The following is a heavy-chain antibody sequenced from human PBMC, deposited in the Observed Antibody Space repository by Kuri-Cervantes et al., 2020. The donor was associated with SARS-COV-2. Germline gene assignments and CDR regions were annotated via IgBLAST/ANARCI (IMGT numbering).Heavy chain of an antibody. D-gene: IGHD1-20*01. CDR2: MSYDGGKI. Sequence: GESLKISCAASGFSFSTYAMHWVRQAPGKGLEWVAGMSYDGGKIYYADSLKGRFTISRDNSKNTLYVQMVSLRPEDTAVYYCAREPTINWSDIGNSLGVWGKGTAVTVSS. CDR3: AREPTINWSDIGNSLGV. CDR1: GFSFSTYA. J-gene: IGHJ6*04. V-gene: IGHV3-30*04.